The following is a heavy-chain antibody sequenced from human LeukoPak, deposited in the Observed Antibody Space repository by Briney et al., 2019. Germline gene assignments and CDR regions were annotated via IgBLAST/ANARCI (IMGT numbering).Heavy chain of an antibody. Sequence: PSETLSLTCTVSGYSNSSGYYWGWIRQPPGKGLEWIGSIYYSGSTYYNPSLKSRVTISVDTSKNQFSLKLSSVTAADTAVYYCARASGYCSGGSCYFDYWGQGTLVTVSS. CDR1: GYSNSSGYY. V-gene: IGHV4-38-2*02. J-gene: IGHJ4*02. CDR2: IYYSGST. D-gene: IGHD2-15*01. CDR3: ARASGYCSGGSCYFDY.